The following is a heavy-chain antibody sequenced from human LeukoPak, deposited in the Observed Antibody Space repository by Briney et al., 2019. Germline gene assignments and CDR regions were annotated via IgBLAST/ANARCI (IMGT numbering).Heavy chain of an antibody. CDR3: ARESLPAWFDP. CDR2: IYSGGST. J-gene: IGHJ5*02. Sequence: PGGSLRLSCAASGFTLSDYSMSWVRQAPGKGLEWVSVIYSGGSTYYADSVKGRFTISRDNSKNTLYLQMNSLRAEDTAVYYCARESLPAWFDPWGQGTLVTVSS. CDR1: GFTLSDYS. V-gene: IGHV3-53*01.